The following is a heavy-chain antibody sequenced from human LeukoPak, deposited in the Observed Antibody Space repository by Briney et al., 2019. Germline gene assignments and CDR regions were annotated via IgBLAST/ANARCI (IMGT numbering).Heavy chain of an antibody. Sequence: GGSLRLSCAASGFTFDDYAMHWVRQAPGKGLERVSLISGDGGSTYYADSVKGRFTISRDNAKNSLYLQMNSLRAEDTAVYYCARAYYDFWSGYYNYYYYYYMDVWGKGTTVTVSS. J-gene: IGHJ6*03. CDR1: GFTFDDYA. V-gene: IGHV3-43*02. CDR3: ARAYYDFWSGYYNYYYYYYMDV. D-gene: IGHD3-3*01. CDR2: ISGDGGST.